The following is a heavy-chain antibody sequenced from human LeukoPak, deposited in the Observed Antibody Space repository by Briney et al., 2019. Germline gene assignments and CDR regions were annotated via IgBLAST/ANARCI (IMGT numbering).Heavy chain of an antibody. D-gene: IGHD3-3*02. CDR1: GFTSSSYA. CDR2: IRGSSSST. J-gene: IGHJ4*02. V-gene: IGHV3-23*01. Sequence: GGSLRLSCAASGFTSSSYAMSWVRQAPGKGLEWVSTIRGSSSSTYYADPVKGRFTISRDNSKNTLYLQMNSLRAEDTAVYYCARISSSLDYWGQGTLVTVSS. CDR3: ARISSSLDY.